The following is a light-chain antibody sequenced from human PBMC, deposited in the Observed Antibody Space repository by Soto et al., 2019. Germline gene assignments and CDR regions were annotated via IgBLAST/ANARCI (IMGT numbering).Light chain of an antibody. CDR2: HVS. J-gene: IGLJ2*01. CDR3: SSYTSSSTLV. CDR1: SSDVGGYNY. V-gene: IGLV2-14*01. Sequence: QSVLTQPASVSGSPGQSITISCTGTSSDVGGYNYVSWYQQHPGKAPKLMIYHVSNRPSGVSNRFSGSKSGNTASLTISGLQAEDEADYYCSSYTSSSTLVFGGVTTLTVL.